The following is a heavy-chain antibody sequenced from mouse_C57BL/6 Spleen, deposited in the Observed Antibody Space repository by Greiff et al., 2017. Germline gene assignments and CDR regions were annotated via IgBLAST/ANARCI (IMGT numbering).Heavy chain of an antibody. V-gene: IGHV1-53*01. CDR3: AREVGGYYYAMDY. Sequence: QVQLQQPGTELVKPGASVKLSCKASGYTFTSYWMHWVKQRPGQGLEWIGNINPSNGGTNYNEKFKSKATLTVDKSSSTAYMQLSSLTSDDSAVYYCAREVGGYYYAMDYWGQGTSVTVSS. J-gene: IGHJ4*01. CDR1: GYTFTSYW. CDR2: INPSNGGT. D-gene: IGHD1-1*02.